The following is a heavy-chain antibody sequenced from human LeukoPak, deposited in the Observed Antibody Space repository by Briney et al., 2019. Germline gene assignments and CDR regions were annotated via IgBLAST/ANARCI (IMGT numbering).Heavy chain of an antibody. Sequence: GGSLRLSCAASGFTFSSYEMNWVRQAPGKGLEWVSYIGSSGSTRYYADSVRGRFSISRDNAKNSLYLQMNSLRAEDTAVYYCARDSTLSNYWGQGTLVTVSS. CDR1: GFTFSSYE. J-gene: IGHJ4*02. V-gene: IGHV3-48*03. CDR3: ARDSTLSNY. D-gene: IGHD3-16*01. CDR2: IGSSGSTR.